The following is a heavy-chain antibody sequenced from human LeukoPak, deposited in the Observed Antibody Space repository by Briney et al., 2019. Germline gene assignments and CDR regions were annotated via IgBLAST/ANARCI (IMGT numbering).Heavy chain of an antibody. J-gene: IGHJ6*03. CDR2: ISGSGGRT. CDR1: GFTFSNYG. Sequence: PGGTLRLSCAASGFTFSNYGMSWVRQAPGKGLEWVSAISGSGGRTYHADSVKGRFTISRDNSKNTLYLQMNSLRAEDTAVYYCAKCSGWFVRGKDYYYYYMDVWGKGTTVTVSS. D-gene: IGHD6-19*01. CDR3: AKCSGWFVRGKDYYYYYMDV. V-gene: IGHV3-23*01.